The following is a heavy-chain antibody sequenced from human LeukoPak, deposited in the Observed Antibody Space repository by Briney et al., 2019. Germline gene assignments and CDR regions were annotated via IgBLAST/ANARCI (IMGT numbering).Heavy chain of an antibody. D-gene: IGHD3-10*01. J-gene: IGHJ6*03. CDR2: IYPGDSDT. V-gene: IGHV5-51*01. Sequence: GESLKISCKGSGYSFTSYWIGWVRQMPGKGLEWMGIIYPGDSDTRYSPSFQGQVTTSADKSISTAYLQWSSLKASDTAMYYCARGTMVRGVINYMDVWGKGTTVTVSS. CDR1: GYSFTSYW. CDR3: ARGTMVRGVINYMDV.